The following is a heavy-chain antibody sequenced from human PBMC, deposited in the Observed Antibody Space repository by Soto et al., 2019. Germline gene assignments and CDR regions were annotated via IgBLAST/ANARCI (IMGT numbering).Heavy chain of an antibody. Sequence: EVQLLASGGALIQPGGSLRISCAAAGFTFSNYAMSWVRQSPGNGLEWVSTFTRAGGTHYADCVKGRFTISRDNSNNMLFLQMNSLRAEVTALYYCAREFAPGSPNYDYWGLGTLVTVSS. V-gene: IGHV3-23*01. J-gene: IGHJ4*02. CDR2: FTRAGGT. D-gene: IGHD2-21*01. CDR3: AREFAPGSPNYDY. CDR1: GFTFSNYA.